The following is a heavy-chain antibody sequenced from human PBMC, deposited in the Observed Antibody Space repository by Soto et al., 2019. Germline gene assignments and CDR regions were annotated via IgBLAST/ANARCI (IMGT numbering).Heavy chain of an antibody. D-gene: IGHD3-3*01. J-gene: IGHJ6*02. V-gene: IGHV1-69*13. Sequence: SVKVSCKASGDSFKKYVFSWVRQAPGQGLEWMGGFIPLFGTPNYAQEFQGRVTIIADESTSTLYMEMSSLTSGDSAVYYCARGLTFFYSFVHYCDPMYVWGQGSTDPVS. CDR3: ARGLTFFYSFVHYCDPMYV. CDR2: FIPLFGTP. CDR1: GDSFKKYV.